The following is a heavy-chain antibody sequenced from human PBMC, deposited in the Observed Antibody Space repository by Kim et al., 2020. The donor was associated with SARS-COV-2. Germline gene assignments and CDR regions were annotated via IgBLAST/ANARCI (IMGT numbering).Heavy chain of an antibody. D-gene: IGHD4-4*01. V-gene: IGHV3-23*01. J-gene: IGHJ4*02. CDR3: AKVTTLTAPLYDS. Sequence: ADSVPGHFTISRDNSQNAMNLDMNSLRAEDTALYYCAKVTTLTAPLYDSWGQGTLVTVSS.